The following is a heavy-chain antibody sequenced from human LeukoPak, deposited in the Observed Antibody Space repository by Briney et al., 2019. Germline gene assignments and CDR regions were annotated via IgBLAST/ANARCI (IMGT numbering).Heavy chain of an antibody. J-gene: IGHJ3*02. CDR2: IYYSGIT. CDR3: AREAVSGTIVGATYLDI. V-gene: IGHV4-59*01. Sequence: SETLSLTCSVSGGSISTDYWNWIRQPPGMGLEWIGYIYYSGITNYNPSLKSRVTISVDTSKNQFSLKLSSVTAADTAVYYCAREAVSGTIVGATYLDIWGQGTTVTVSS. D-gene: IGHD1-26*01. CDR1: GGSISTDY.